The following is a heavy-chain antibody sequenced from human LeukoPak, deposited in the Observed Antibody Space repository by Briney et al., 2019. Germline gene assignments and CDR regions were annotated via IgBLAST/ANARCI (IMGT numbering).Heavy chain of an antibody. Sequence: GGSLRLSCAASGLTFRTYAMSRVRQAPGKGLEWVSAISGGGGSTYYAHSVKGRFTISRDNSKNTLFLQMNSLRAEDTAVYYCAKDRYCGGGTCYWSYFDYWGQGTLVTVSS. J-gene: IGHJ4*02. CDR2: ISGGGGST. CDR3: AKDRYCGGGTCYWSYFDY. D-gene: IGHD2-15*01. V-gene: IGHV3-23*01. CDR1: GLTFRTYA.